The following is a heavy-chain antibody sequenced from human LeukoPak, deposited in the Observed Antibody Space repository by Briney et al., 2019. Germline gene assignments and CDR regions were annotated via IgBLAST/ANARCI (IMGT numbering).Heavy chain of an antibody. D-gene: IGHD5-24*01. Sequence: GGSLRLSCAASGFTFSSYSMNWVRQAPGKGLEWVSSISSSSSYIDYADSVKGRFTISRDNAKNSLYLQMNSLRAEDTAVYYCARDHRDGYGDHGFDYWGQGTLVTVSS. V-gene: IGHV3-21*01. J-gene: IGHJ4*02. CDR3: ARDHRDGYGDHGFDY. CDR1: GFTFSSYS. CDR2: ISSSSSYI.